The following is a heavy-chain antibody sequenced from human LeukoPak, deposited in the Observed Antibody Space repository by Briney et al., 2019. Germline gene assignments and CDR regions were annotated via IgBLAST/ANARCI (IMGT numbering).Heavy chain of an antibody. Sequence: GGSLRLSCAASGFTFSSYIMHWVRQAPGKGLEWVAVILYDGSNKYYADSVKGRFTISRDNAKNSLFLQMNSLRAEDTAVYFCAKDSLVGYCSGGTCAPDYWGQGALVTVSS. CDR1: GFTFSSYI. D-gene: IGHD2-15*01. V-gene: IGHV3-30-3*01. J-gene: IGHJ4*02. CDR3: AKDSLVGYCSGGTCAPDY. CDR2: ILYDGSNK.